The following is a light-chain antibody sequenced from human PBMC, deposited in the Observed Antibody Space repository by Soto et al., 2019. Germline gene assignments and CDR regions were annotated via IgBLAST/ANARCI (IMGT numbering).Light chain of an antibody. Sequence: QSVLTQPASVSGSPGESITISCTGTSSDVGGRDWVSWYQQHPGKTPKLMIYDVSLRPSGISNRFSGSKSGNTASLTISGLQAVYEADYFCCSYATGSVYVFGSGTKVTVL. V-gene: IGLV2-14*03. CDR1: SSDVGGRDW. CDR3: CSYATGSVYV. J-gene: IGLJ1*01. CDR2: DVS.